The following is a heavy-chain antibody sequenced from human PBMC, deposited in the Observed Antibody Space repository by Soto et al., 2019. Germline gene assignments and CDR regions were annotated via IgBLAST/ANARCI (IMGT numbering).Heavy chain of an antibody. CDR2: IYYSGST. CDR1: GGSISSSSYY. V-gene: IGHV4-39*01. J-gene: IGHJ6*03. CDR3: ASLVCSGGSCYSPYYYYMDV. Sequence: PSETLSLTCTVSGGSISSSSYYWGWIRQAPGKGLEWIGSIYYSGSTYYNPSLKSRVTISVDTSKNQFSLKLSSVTAADTAVYYCASLVCSGGSCYSPYYYYMDVWGKGTTVTVSS. D-gene: IGHD2-15*01.